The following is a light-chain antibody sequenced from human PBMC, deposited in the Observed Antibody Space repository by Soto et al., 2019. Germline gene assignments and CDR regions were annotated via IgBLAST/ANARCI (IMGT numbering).Light chain of an antibody. V-gene: IGKV1-39*01. CDR3: QQSYSTPHT. Sequence: DIQMTQSPSPLSGSVGDRVTITCRASQSISSYLNWYQQKPGKAPKLLIYAASSLQSGVPSRFSGSGSGTDFTLTISSLQPEDFATYYCQQSYSTPHTFGGGTKVDIK. CDR1: QSISSY. CDR2: AAS. J-gene: IGKJ4*01.